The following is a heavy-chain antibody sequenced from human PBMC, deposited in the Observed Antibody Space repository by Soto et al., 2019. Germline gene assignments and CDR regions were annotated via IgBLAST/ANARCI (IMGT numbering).Heavy chain of an antibody. CDR2: IIPILGTA. Sequence: GASVKVSCKASGGTFSSYGLSWVRQAPGQGLEWMGGIIPILGTANYAQKFQDRVTITAGESTSTAYMELRSLRSEDTALYYCARDGNYYDSTDYYHFEYWGQGTLVTVS. CDR3: ARDGNYYDSTDYYHFEY. CDR1: GGTFSSYG. D-gene: IGHD3-22*01. V-gene: IGHV1-69*13. J-gene: IGHJ4*02.